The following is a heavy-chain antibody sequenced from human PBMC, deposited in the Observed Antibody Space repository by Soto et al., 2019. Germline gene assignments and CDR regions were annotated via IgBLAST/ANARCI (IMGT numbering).Heavy chain of an antibody. D-gene: IGHD3-16*01. Sequence: VKVACMATGCPLVSQGVAWVREAPGQGLEWRGRFIAMLGTPSYAKKVKGKTTISADQSLTSSYLELRGLKSEQTGVYFCASCVMADMDEWGQRTVVTVSS. J-gene: IGHJ4*01. CDR1: GCPLVSQG. CDR2: FIAMLGTP. V-gene: IGHV1-69*11. CDR3: ASCVMADMDE.